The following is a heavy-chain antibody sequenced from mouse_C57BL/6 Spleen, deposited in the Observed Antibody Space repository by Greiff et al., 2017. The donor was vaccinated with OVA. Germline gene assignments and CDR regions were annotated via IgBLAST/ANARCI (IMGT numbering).Heavy chain of an antibody. J-gene: IGHJ4*01. CDR2: IYPGDGDT. CDR3: ARGPDYYGSSDYAMDY. Sequence: LVEPGASVKISCKASGYAFSSSWMNWVKQRPGKGLEWIGRIYPGDGDTNYNGKFKGKATLTADKSSSTAYMQLSSLTSEDSAVYFCARGPDYYGSSDYAMDYWGQGTSVTVSS. CDR1: GYAFSSSW. D-gene: IGHD1-1*01. V-gene: IGHV1-82*01.